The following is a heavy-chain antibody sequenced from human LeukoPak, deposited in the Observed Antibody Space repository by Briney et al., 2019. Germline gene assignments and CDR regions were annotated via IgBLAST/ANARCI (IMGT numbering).Heavy chain of an antibody. Sequence: GESLKISCKGSGYSFTSYWISWVRQMPGKGLEWMGRIDPSDSYTNYSPSSQGHVTISANKSISTAYLQWSSLKASDTAMYYCARHQMGTPSYYFDYWGQGTLVTVSS. CDR1: GYSFTSYW. CDR2: IDPSDSYT. D-gene: IGHD2-8*01. V-gene: IGHV5-10-1*01. CDR3: ARHQMGTPSYYFDY. J-gene: IGHJ4*02.